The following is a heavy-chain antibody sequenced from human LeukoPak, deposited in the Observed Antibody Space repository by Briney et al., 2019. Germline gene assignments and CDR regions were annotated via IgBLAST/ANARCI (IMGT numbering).Heavy chain of an antibody. D-gene: IGHD2-8*01. J-gene: IGHJ4*02. CDR1: GGSISSYY. CDR3: ARHVLRSGTVFDV. Sequence: SETLSLTCTVSGGSISSYYWSWIRQPPGKGLEWIGYIYTSGSTNYNPSLESRVTISVDTSKNQVSLKLISVTAADTAVYYCARHVLRSGTVFDVWGQGTLVTVSS. V-gene: IGHV4-4*09. CDR2: IYTSGST.